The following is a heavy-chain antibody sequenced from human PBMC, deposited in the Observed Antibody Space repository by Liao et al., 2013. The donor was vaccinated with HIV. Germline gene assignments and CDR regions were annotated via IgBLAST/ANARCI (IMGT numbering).Heavy chain of an antibody. Sequence: QVQLQQWGAGLLKPSETLSLTCAVYGGSFSGYYWSWIRQPPGKGLEWIGEINHSGSTNYNPSLKSRVTISVDTSKNQFSLKLSSVTAADTAVYYCARAVAVAGTGYFDYWGQGTLVTVSS. CDR3: ARAVAVAGTGYFDY. CDR2: INHSGST. D-gene: IGHD6-19*01. J-gene: IGHJ4*02. V-gene: IGHV4-34*01. CDR1: GGSFSGYY.